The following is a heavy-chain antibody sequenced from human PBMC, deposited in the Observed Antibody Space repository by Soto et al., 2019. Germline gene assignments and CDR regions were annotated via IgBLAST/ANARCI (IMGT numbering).Heavy chain of an antibody. J-gene: IGHJ3*02. D-gene: IGHD7-27*01. CDR1: GYTSINYG. Sequence: ASVKVSCKASGYTSINYGFSWVRQAPGQGLEWIRWITTHNGNTNSAQKFQGRVTMTTDTSTSTAYMELRSLRSDDTAVYYCATNSAAFDIWGQGTMVTVSS. V-gene: IGHV1-18*01. CDR2: ITTHNGNT. CDR3: ATNSAAFDI.